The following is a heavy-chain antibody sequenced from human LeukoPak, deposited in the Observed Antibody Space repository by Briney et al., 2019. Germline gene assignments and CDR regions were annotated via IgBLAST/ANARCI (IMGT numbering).Heavy chain of an antibody. CDR2: IYTSGGA. V-gene: IGHV4-61*05. CDR3: ARLTRLSTSPDRYYLDY. D-gene: IGHD6-6*01. CDR1: GGPISSSRYY. J-gene: IGHJ4*02. Sequence: SETLSLTCTVSGGPISSSRYYWGWHRQRPGKGLEWIGYIYTSGGANYIPSLKGLVTISIDTSKNQFFLRLSSVTAAGSAGYYCARLTRLSTSPDRYYLDYWGQGTLVTVSS.